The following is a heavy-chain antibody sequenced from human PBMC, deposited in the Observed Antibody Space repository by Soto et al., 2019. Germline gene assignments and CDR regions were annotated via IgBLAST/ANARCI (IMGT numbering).Heavy chain of an antibody. CDR3: ARDRGGYSYGTYRDYYYYYGMDV. V-gene: IGHV1-46*01. CDR2: INPSGGST. Sequence: GASVKVSCKASRYTFTSYYMHWVRQAPGQGLEWMGIINPSGGSTSYAQKFQGRVTMTRDTSTSTVYMELSSLRSEDTAVYYCARDRGGYSYGTYRDYYYYYGMDVWGQGTTVTVSS. CDR1: RYTFTSYY. J-gene: IGHJ6*02. D-gene: IGHD5-18*01.